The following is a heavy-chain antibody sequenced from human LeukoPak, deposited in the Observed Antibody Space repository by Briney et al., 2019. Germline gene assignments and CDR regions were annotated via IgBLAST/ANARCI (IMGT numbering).Heavy chain of an antibody. J-gene: IGHJ4*02. CDR3: AKDLGYSGNSPFDY. Sequence: GGSLRLSCAASGFTFNSYAMSWVRQAPGEGLEWVSTISGSGGNTYYADSVKGRFTISRDNSKNTLSLQMNSLGAEDTAVYYCAKDLGYSGNSPFDYWGQGSLVTVSS. CDR2: ISGSGGNT. CDR1: GFTFNSYA. V-gene: IGHV3-23*01. D-gene: IGHD4-23*01.